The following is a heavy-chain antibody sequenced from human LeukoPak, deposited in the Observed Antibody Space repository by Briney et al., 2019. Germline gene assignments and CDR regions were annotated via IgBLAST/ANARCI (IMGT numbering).Heavy chain of an antibody. V-gene: IGHV3-21*01. CDR1: GFTFSSYT. CDR3: ARGATTHPYYFDY. CDR2: ISSSSYI. J-gene: IGHJ4*02. Sequence: GGSLRLSCAASGFTFSSYTMSWVRQAPGKGLEWVSSISSSSYIYYADSVKGGFTISRNNAKNSLYLQMNSLRAEDTAVYYCARGATTHPYYFDYWGQGTLVTVSS. D-gene: IGHD1-26*01.